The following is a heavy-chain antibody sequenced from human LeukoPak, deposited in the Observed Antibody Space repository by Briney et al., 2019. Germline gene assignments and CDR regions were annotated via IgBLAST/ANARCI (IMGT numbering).Heavy chain of an antibody. CDR3: AKGVTSGPPRRFDYYYMDV. D-gene: IGHD4-23*01. CDR2: IIPIFGTA. Sequence: SVKVSCKASGGTFSSYAISWVRQAPGQGLEWMGGIIPIFGTANYAQKFQGRVTITTDESTSTAYMELSSLRSEDTAVYYCAKGVTSGPPRRFDYYYMDVWGKGTTVTVSS. CDR1: GGTFSSYA. V-gene: IGHV1-69*05. J-gene: IGHJ6*03.